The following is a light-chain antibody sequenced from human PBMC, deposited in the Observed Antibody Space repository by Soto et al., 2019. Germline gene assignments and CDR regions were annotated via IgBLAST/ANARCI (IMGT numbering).Light chain of an antibody. J-gene: IGKJ2*01. CDR1: QDIGNY. Sequence: DIPMTQSPSSLSASVGDRVTIKCQASQDIGNYLNWYQQKPGKAPKLLIYDTSNLETGVPSRFSGRRSGTEFTFTISSLQPEDFGTYYCQQYGNLPPYTFGQGSKLDTK. V-gene: IGKV1-33*01. CDR3: QQYGNLPPYT. CDR2: DTS.